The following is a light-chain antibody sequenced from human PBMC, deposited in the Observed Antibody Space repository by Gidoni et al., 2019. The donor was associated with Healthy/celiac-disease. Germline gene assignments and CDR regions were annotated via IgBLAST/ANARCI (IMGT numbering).Light chain of an antibody. Sequence: DIQMTQSPSTLSASVGDRVTITCRASQSISSWLAWYQQKPGRAPKLLIYKASSLESGIPSRFSGSGSGTEFTLTISSLQPDDFATYYCQQYNSYPYTFGQGTKLEIK. V-gene: IGKV1-5*03. CDR2: KAS. J-gene: IGKJ2*01. CDR1: QSISSW. CDR3: QQYNSYPYT.